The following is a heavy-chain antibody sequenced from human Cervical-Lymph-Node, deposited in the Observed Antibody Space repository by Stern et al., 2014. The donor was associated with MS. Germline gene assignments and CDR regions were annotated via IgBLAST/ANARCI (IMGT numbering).Heavy chain of an antibody. CDR1: GFTFSDYS. D-gene: IGHD6-19*01. CDR2: ISGGSINI. CDR3: ARGLYTRGWMAN. Sequence: EVQLEESGGGLVQPGGSLRLSCAASGFTFSDYSMNWVRQAPGQGLEWLAYISGGSINIFYADSVKGRFTISRDNAKNSLFLQMNSLRDDDSAFYFCARGLYTRGWMANWGQGTLVTVSS. V-gene: IGHV3-48*02. J-gene: IGHJ4*02.